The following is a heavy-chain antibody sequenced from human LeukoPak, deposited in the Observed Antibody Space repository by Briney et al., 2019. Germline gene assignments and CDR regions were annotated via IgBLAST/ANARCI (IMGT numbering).Heavy chain of an antibody. CDR2: INHSGST. Sequence: SETPSLTCAVYGGSFSGYYWSWIRQRPGKGLEWIGEINHSGSTNYNPSLKSRVAISVDTSKNRFSLKLSSVTAADTAVYYCAREWIRGVVVPAAVRNWFDPWGQGTLVSVSS. J-gene: IGHJ5*02. CDR1: GGSFSGYY. CDR3: AREWIRGVVVPAAVRNWFDP. D-gene: IGHD2-2*01. V-gene: IGHV4-34*01.